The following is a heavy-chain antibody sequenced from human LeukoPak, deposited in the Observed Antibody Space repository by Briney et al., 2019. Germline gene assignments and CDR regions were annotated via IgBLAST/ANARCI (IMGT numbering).Heavy chain of an antibody. Sequence: SETLSLTCTVSGGSISSYYWSWIRQPPGKGLEWIGYIYYSGSTNYNPSLKSRVTISVDTSKNQFSLKLSSVTAADTAVYYCARDTAFGYSSSWYAYWGQGTLVTVSS. CDR1: GGSISSYY. CDR3: ARDTAFGYSSSWYAY. V-gene: IGHV4-59*12. D-gene: IGHD6-13*01. CDR2: IYYSGST. J-gene: IGHJ4*02.